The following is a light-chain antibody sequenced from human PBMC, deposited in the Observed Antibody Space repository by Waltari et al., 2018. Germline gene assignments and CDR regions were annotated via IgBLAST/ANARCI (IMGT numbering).Light chain of an antibody. CDR2: DAS. V-gene: IGKV1-33*01. CDR1: QDISNY. J-gene: IGKJ2*01. Sequence: DIQMTQSPSYLSASVGDRVTIPCQASQDISNYLNWYQQKPGKAPKLLIDDASNLETGVPSRFSGSGSGTDFTFTISSLQPEDIETYYCQQYDNLPYTFGQGTKLEIK. CDR3: QQYDNLPYT.